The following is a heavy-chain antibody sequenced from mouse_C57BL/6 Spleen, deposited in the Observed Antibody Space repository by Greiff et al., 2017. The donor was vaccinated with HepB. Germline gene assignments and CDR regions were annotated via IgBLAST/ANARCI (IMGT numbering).Heavy chain of an antibody. D-gene: IGHD2-2*01. CDR3: TAGYGFFAY. V-gene: IGHV6-3*01. Sequence: EVKLMESGGGLVQPGGSMKLSCVASGFTFSNYWMNWVRQSPEKGLEWVAQIRLKSDNYATHYAESVKGRFTISRDDSKSSVHLQMNNLRAEDTGIYYCTAGYGFFAYWGQGTLVTVSA. CDR1: GFTFSNYW. J-gene: IGHJ3*01. CDR2: IRLKSDNYAT.